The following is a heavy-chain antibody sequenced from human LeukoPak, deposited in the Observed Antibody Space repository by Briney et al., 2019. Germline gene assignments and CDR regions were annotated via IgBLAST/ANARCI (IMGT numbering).Heavy chain of an antibody. J-gene: IGHJ3*02. CDR2: IKQDGSEK. V-gene: IGHV3-7*01. Sequence: GGSLRLSCAASGFIFSSYWMTWVRQAPGKGLERVTNIKQDGSEKYYVDSVKGRFTISRDNAKNPLYLQMNSLRAEDTAMYYCARDESLGDFWSGYFDAFAIWGQGTMVTVSS. CDR1: GFIFSSYW. CDR3: ARDESLGDFWSGYFDAFAI. D-gene: IGHD3-3*01.